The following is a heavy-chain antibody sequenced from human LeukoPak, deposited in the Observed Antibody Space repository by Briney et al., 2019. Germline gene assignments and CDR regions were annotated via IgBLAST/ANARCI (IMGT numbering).Heavy chain of an antibody. J-gene: IGHJ3*02. Sequence: PGGSLRLSCAASGFTFSSYGMHWVRQAPGKGLEWVAVISYNGSNKYYADSVKGRFTISRDNSKNTLYLQMNSLRAEDTAVYYCAKDLKWFGESFDAFDIWGQGTMVTVSS. CDR3: AKDLKWFGESFDAFDI. CDR1: GFTFSSYG. V-gene: IGHV3-30*18. CDR2: ISYNGSNK. D-gene: IGHD3-10*01.